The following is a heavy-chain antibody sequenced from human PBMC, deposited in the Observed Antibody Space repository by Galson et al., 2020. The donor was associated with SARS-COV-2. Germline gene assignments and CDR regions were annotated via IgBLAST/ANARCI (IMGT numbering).Heavy chain of an antibody. D-gene: IGHD1-1*01. Sequence: ASVKVSCKVSGYTLTELSMHWVRQAPGKGLEWMGGFDPEDGETIYAQKFQGRVTMTEDTSTDTAYMELSSLRSEDTAVYYCVTGPGTGTSSWFDPWGQGTLVTVSS. J-gene: IGHJ5*02. V-gene: IGHV1-24*01. CDR3: VTGPGTGTSSWFDP. CDR1: GYTLTELS. CDR2: FDPEDGET.